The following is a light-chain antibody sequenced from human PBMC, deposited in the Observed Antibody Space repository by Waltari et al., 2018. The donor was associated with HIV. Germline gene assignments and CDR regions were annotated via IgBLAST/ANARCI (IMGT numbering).Light chain of an antibody. CDR3: MQALQTPWT. CDR1: QSLLQSNGYNY. J-gene: IGKJ1*01. Sequence: DIVMTQSPLSLPVTPGEPASISCRSSQSLLQSNGYNYLGWYLQKPGQSPQLLIYLGSNRASGVPDRFSGSASGTDFTLKISRVEADDVGVYYCMQALQTPWTFGQGTKVEIK. CDR2: LGS. V-gene: IGKV2-28*01.